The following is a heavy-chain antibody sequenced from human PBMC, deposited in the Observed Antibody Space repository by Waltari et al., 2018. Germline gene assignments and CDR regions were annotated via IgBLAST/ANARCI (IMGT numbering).Heavy chain of an antibody. V-gene: IGHV3-74*01. D-gene: IGHD6-19*01. J-gene: IGHJ5*02. CDR1: GFIFSSYW. CDR2: INSDGSTK. CDR3: ARWISGWYVLRFDP. Sequence: EVQLVESGGGLVQPGQSLRLSCAASGFIFSSYWMHWVRQAPGKGLVWVSRINSDGSTKTYPDSVKGRFNISRDNAKNTLYLQMNSLRAEDTAVYYCARWISGWYVLRFDPWGQGTLVTVSS.